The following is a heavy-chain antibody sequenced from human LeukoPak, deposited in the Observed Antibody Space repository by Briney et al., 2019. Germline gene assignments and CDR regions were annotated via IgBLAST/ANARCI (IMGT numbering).Heavy chain of an antibody. CDR2: IYHSGST. V-gene: IGHV4-38-2*01. CDR3: ARTHPYSGSFDY. Sequence: SETLSLTCAVSGYSISSGYYWGWIRQPPGKGLEWIGSIYHSGSTYYNPSLKSRVTISVDTSKNQFSLKLSSVTAGDTAVYYCARTHPYSGSFDYWGQGTLVTVSS. CDR1: GYSISSGYY. D-gene: IGHD1-26*01. J-gene: IGHJ4*02.